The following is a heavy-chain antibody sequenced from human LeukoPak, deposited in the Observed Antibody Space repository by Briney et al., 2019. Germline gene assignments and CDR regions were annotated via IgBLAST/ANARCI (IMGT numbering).Heavy chain of an antibody. D-gene: IGHD3-3*01. V-gene: IGHV3-48*01. CDR1: GFTFSTYA. Sequence: GGSLRLSCAASGFTFSTYAMNWVRQAPGKGLEWVSYISSSSNTIYYADSVQGRFTISRDNANNSLYLQMNSLRAEDTAVYYCARDGYDFWSGYPTTVDFWGQGTLVTVSS. J-gene: IGHJ4*02. CDR3: ARDGYDFWSGYPTTVDF. CDR2: ISSSSNTI.